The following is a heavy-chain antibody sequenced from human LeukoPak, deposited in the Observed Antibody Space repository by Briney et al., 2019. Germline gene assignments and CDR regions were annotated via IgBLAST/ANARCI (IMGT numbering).Heavy chain of an antibody. CDR1: GYTFTSYG. Sequence: ASVKVSCKASGYTFTSYGISWVRQAPGQGLEWMGWISAYNGNTNYAQKLQGRVTMTTDTSTSTAYMELRSLRSDDTAVYYCARGKAMIVVAVTGAFDIWGQGTMVTVSS. J-gene: IGHJ3*02. V-gene: IGHV1-18*01. D-gene: IGHD3-22*01. CDR2: ISAYNGNT. CDR3: ARGKAMIVVAVTGAFDI.